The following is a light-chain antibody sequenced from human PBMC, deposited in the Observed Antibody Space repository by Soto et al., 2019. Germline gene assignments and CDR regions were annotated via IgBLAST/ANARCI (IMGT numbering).Light chain of an antibody. CDR1: ISAVGGHNY. CDR3: SSRTSSSTHYV. V-gene: IGLV2-14*01. J-gene: IGLJ1*01. CDR2: EVS. Sequence: QSALTQPASVSGSPGQSITISCTGTISAVGGHNYVSWYQQHPGKAPKLMIYEVSYRPSGVSSRFSGSKSGNTASLTISGLQAEDEAAYYCSSRTSSSTHYVFGPGTKFTVL.